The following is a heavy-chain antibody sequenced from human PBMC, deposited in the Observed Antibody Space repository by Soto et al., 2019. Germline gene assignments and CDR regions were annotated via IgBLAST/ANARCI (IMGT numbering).Heavy chain of an antibody. V-gene: IGHV3-23*01. Sequence: PGGSLRLSCAASGFTFSSYAMSWVRQAPGKGLEWVSAISGSGGSTYYAASVKGRFTISRDNSKNTLYLQMNSLRAEDTAVYYCAKDLRNRYSSSWYPTSGMDVWGQGTTVTVSS. CDR3: AKDLRNRYSSSWYPTSGMDV. J-gene: IGHJ6*02. D-gene: IGHD6-13*01. CDR2: ISGSGGST. CDR1: GFTFSSYA.